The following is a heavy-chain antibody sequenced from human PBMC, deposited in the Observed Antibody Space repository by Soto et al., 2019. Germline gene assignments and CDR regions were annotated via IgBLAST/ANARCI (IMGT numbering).Heavy chain of an antibody. J-gene: IGHJ4*02. D-gene: IGHD1-7*01. CDR1: GFKFSDFF. CDR3: ARGTHYLEKKGPE. Sequence: QLVESGGALVKPGGSLRLSCAASGFKFSDFFMSWIRQAPGKGLEWIGHINGGSTQTQYVDSVRGRFTISRDNAKNLLVLQMDSLRPEDTALYYCARGTHYLEKKGPEGGQGTRVTVSS. V-gene: IGHV3-11*06. CDR2: INGGSTQT.